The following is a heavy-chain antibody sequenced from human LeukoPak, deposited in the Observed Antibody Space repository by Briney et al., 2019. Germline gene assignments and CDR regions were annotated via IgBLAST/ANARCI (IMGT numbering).Heavy chain of an antibody. V-gene: IGHV3-7*01. D-gene: IGHD4/OR15-4a*01. CDR3: ARDAHPRTIYYYGMDV. Sequence: GGSLRLSCAASGFTFSSYWMSWVRQAPGKGLEWVANIKQDGSEKYYVDSVKGRFTISRDNAKNSLYLQMNSLRAEDTAVYYCARDAHPRTIYYYGMDVWGQGTTVTVSS. J-gene: IGHJ6*02. CDR1: GFTFSSYW. CDR2: IKQDGSEK.